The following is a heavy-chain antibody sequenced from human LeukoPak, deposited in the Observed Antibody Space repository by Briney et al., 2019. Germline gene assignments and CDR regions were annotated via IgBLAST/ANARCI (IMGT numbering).Heavy chain of an antibody. CDR1: GGSISSYC. Sequence: SETLSLTCTVSGGSISSYCWSWIRRPPGKGLEWIGNIYDSGSTNYNPSLKSRVTISVDTSKNQCSLKLSSVTAADTAVYYCARQSISGSSLSYFDYWGQGTLVNVSS. J-gene: IGHJ4*02. D-gene: IGHD3-22*01. V-gene: IGHV4-59*01. CDR2: IYDSGST. CDR3: ARQSISGSSLSYFDY.